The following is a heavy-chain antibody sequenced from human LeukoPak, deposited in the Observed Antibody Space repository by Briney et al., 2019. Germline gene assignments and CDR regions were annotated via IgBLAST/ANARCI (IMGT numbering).Heavy chain of an antibody. J-gene: IGHJ4*02. CDR3: ARAHSSSSTFDL. CDR1: GFTVSSNY. V-gene: IGHV3-66*01. Sequence: GGSLRLSCAASGFTVSSNYMSWVRQAPGKGLEWVSVIYSDGSTDYADSVKGRFTISRDKSKNTLYLQLNSLRADDTAVYYCARAHSSSSTFDLWGQGTLVTVSS. CDR2: IYSDGST. D-gene: IGHD6-6*01.